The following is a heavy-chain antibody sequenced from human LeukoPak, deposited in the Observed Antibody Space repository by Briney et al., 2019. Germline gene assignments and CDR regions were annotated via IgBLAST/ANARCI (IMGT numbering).Heavy chain of an antibody. V-gene: IGHV1-69*04. J-gene: IGHJ5*02. Sequence: GASVKVSCKASGGTFNTSAISWVRHAPGQGLEWMGRIIPILGIGNSAQDFQGRVTITADKSTSTVYMELTSLRSTDTAVYYCARGQHDSSGLNWFDPWGQGTLVTVSS. CDR2: IIPILGIG. CDR3: ARGQHDSSGLNWFDP. D-gene: IGHD3-22*01. CDR1: GGTFNTSA.